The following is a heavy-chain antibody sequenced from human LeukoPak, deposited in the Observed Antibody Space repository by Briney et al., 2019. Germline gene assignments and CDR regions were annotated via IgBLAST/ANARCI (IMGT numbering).Heavy chain of an antibody. J-gene: IGHJ4*02. CDR3: ARASRSGDPLDY. Sequence: GGSLRLSCAASGFSFSIYAMSWVRQAPGKGLEWVAVMSYDGSNKYYADSVKGRFTISRDNSKNTLYLQMNSLRAEDTAVYYCARASRSGDPLDYWGQGTLVTVSS. D-gene: IGHD7-27*01. CDR2: MSYDGSNK. CDR1: GFSFSIYA. V-gene: IGHV3-30-3*01.